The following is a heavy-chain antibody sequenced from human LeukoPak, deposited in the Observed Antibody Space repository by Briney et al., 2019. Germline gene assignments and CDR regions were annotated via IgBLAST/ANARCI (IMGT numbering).Heavy chain of an antibody. V-gene: IGHV3-15*01. J-gene: IGHJ3*02. CDR3: TTEGGLRYSGSYHAGAFDI. CDR1: GGSISSYY. Sequence: PSETLSLTCTVSGGSISSYYWSWIRQPPGKGLEWVGRIKSKTDGGTTDYAAPVKGRFTISRDDSKNTLYLQMNSLKTEDTAVYYCTTEGGLRYSGSYHAGAFDIWGQGTMVTVSS. CDR2: IKSKTDGGTT. D-gene: IGHD1-26*01.